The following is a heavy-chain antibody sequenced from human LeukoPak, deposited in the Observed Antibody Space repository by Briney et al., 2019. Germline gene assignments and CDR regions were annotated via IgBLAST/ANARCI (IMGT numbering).Heavy chain of an antibody. D-gene: IGHD5-24*01. CDR1: GGTFSSYG. Sequence: ASVKVSCXAFGGTFSSYGISWVRQAPGQGLEWMGRIIPIFGTAYYAQKFQGRVTITTDESTSTAYMELSSLRSEDTAVYYCARGDGYGDNWFDPWGQGTLVTVSS. J-gene: IGHJ5*02. V-gene: IGHV1-69*05. CDR3: ARGDGYGDNWFDP. CDR2: IIPIFGTA.